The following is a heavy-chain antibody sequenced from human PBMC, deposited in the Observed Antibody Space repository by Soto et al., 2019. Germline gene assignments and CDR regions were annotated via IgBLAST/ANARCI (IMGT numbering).Heavy chain of an antibody. D-gene: IGHD3-3*01. CDR2: IKQDGSEK. CDR1: GFTFSSYW. CDR3: ARNGVADAFDI. J-gene: IGHJ3*02. Sequence: EVQLVESGGGLVQPGGSLRLSCAASGFTFSSYWMSWVRQAPGKGLEWVANIKQDGSEKYYVDSVKGRFTISRDNAKNSLYLQMNSLRAEDTSVYYCARNGVADAFDIWGQGTMVTVSS. V-gene: IGHV3-7*01.